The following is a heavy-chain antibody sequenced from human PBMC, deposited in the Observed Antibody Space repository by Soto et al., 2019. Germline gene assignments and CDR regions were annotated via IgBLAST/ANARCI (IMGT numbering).Heavy chain of an antibody. CDR3: ARSHSSSWYLPFDY. D-gene: IGHD6-13*01. V-gene: IGHV3-33*01. CDR2: IWYDGSNK. J-gene: IGHJ4*02. CDR1: GFTFSSYG. Sequence: GGSLRLSCAASGFTFSSYGMHWVRQAPGKGLEWVAVIWYDGSNKYYADSVKGRFTISRDNSKNTLYLQMNSLRAEDTAVYYCARSHSSSWYLPFDYWGQGTLVTVSS.